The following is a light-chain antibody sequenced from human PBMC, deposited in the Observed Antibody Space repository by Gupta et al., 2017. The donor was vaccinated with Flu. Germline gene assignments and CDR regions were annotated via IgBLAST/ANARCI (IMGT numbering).Light chain of an antibody. CDR2: GGS. Sequence: EIVLTQSPGTLSLSPGERATLSCRASQSIRTSYLAWYQQKPGQAPRLLMYGGSTRATGVPGRFSGSGSVTDFTLTISRLEPEDFAVYYCQQECGSPQTFGQGTKIEIK. CDR3: QQECGSPQT. CDR1: QSIRTSY. V-gene: IGKV3-20*01. J-gene: IGKJ1*01.